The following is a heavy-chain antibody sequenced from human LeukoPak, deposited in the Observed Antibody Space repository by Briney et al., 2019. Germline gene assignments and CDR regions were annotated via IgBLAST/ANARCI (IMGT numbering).Heavy chain of an antibody. V-gene: IGHV3-74*01. CDR1: GFTFSNYW. Sequence: GGSLRLSCAGSGFTFSNYWIHWVRQAPGKGLVWVSGINSDGSSTNYADSVKGRFTISRDNAKNTLYLQMDSLRDEDTAVYYCGLSMVRALSPDYWGQGTLVTVSS. CDR2: INSDGSST. D-gene: IGHD3-10*01. CDR3: GLSMVRALSPDY. J-gene: IGHJ4*02.